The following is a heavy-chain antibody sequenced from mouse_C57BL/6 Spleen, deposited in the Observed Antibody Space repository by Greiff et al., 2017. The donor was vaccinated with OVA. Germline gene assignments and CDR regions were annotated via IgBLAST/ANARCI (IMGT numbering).Heavy chain of an antibody. V-gene: IGHV1-15*01. J-gene: IGHJ3*01. Sequence: VQLQQSGAGLVRPGASLTLSCTASGFTFTDYEMHWVRQTPVHGLEWIGAIGRETGGISYTQKFKGQVILTADKTYSTDYIELRRLTSEDSAVYYCTRGGMYYGSIFAYWGQGTLVTVSA. D-gene: IGHD1-1*01. CDR3: TRGGMYYGSIFAY. CDR2: IGRETGGI. CDR1: GFTFTDYE.